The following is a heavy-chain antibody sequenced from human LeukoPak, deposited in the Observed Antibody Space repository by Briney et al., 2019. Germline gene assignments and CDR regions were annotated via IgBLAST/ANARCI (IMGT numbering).Heavy chain of an antibody. Sequence: PSETLSLTCTVSGGSISSGSYYWSWIRQPAGKGLEWIGRIYTSGSTYSNPSLKSRVTISVDTSKNQFSLELSSVTAADTAVYYCARLAAAGTYYMDVWGKGTTVTVSS. J-gene: IGHJ6*03. CDR3: ARLAAAGTYYMDV. CDR2: IYTSGST. CDR1: GGSISSGSYY. D-gene: IGHD6-13*01. V-gene: IGHV4-61*02.